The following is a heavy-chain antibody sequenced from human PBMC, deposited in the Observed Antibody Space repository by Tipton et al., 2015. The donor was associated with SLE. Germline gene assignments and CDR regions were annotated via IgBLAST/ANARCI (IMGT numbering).Heavy chain of an antibody. CDR1: GDSISGFY. J-gene: IGHJ5*02. V-gene: IGHV4-4*08. D-gene: IGHD2-2*01. Sequence: TLSLTCTVAGDSISGFYWNWIRQPPGRGLEWIGYISTSGSTFYNPSLKSRVTISIDTSKKQFSLNLSSVTAADTAVYYCAGSISWSPNWFDPWGLGTLVTVSS. CDR3: AGSISWSPNWFDP. CDR2: ISTSGST.